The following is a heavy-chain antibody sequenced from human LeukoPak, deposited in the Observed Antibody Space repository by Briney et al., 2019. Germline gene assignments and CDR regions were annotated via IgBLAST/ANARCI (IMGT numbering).Heavy chain of an antibody. CDR1: GFTFSNSW. CDR2: IKQDESAK. CDR3: ARDTDGSLDY. V-gene: IGHV3-7*01. D-gene: IGHD5-24*01. Sequence: GGRLRLSCAASGFTFSNSWMAWVRQAPGQGLEWVANIKQDESAKHYSDSVKGRFTISRDNAKNSLFLQMNGLRAEDSALYYCARDTDGSLDYWGQGTLVTVSS. J-gene: IGHJ4*02.